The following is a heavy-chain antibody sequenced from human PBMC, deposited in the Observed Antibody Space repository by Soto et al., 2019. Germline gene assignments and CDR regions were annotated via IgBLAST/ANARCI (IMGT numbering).Heavy chain of an antibody. V-gene: IGHV4-31*03. CDR1: GGSISSGDYY. J-gene: IGHJ6*02. CDR2: IYYSGST. CDR3: ARDVPPGRGSPNFYYYGMDV. Sequence: QVQLQESGPGLVKPSQTLSLTCTVSGGSISSGDYYWSWILQHPGKGLEWIGYIYYSGSTYYNPSLKSRGTISVDTSKNQFSLKLSSVTAADTAVYYCARDVPPGRGSPNFYYYGMDVWGQGTTVTVSS. D-gene: IGHD3-10*01.